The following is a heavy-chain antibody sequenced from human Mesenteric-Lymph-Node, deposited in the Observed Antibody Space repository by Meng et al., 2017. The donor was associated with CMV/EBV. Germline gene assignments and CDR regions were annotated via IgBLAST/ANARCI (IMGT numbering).Heavy chain of an antibody. V-gene: IGHV4-39*07. J-gene: IGHJ4*02. CDR2: ISYSGST. Sequence: SETLSLTCTVSGGSVSSDTYYCAWIRQPPGKGLEWIGSISYSGSTFYNPSLKGRVTISKDSSKNQFSLKLSSVTAADTAVYYCAGDQYTNKWHYYWGQGMLVTVSS. CDR1: GGSVSSDTYY. D-gene: IGHD2-2*02. CDR3: AGDQYTNKWHYY.